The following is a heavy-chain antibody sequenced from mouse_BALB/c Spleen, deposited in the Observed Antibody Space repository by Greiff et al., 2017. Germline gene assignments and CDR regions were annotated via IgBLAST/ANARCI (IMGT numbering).Heavy chain of an antibody. J-gene: IGHJ4*01. V-gene: IGHV2-6-7*01. CDR1: GFSLTGYG. CDR2: IWGDGST. Sequence: VQLQQSGPGLVAPSQSLSITCTVSGFSLTGYGVNWVRQPPGKGLEWLGMIWGDGSTDYNSALKSRLSISKDNSKSQVFLKMNSLQTDDTARYYCARAYYRYDENYAMDYWGQGTSVTVSS. D-gene: IGHD2-14*01. CDR3: ARAYYRYDENYAMDY.